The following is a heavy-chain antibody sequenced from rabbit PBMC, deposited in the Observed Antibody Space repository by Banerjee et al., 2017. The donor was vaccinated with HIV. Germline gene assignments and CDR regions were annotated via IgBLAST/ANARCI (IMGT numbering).Heavy chain of an antibody. CDR1: GFSFSNGYG. CDR3: ARDLAGVIGWNFNL. V-gene: IGHV1S45*01. Sequence: QEQLEESGGDLVKPEGSLTLTCTASGFSFSNGYGMCWVRQAPGKGLEWIACIVLDSSDTTYYASWAKGRFTISKTSSTTVTLQMTSLTAADTATYFCARDLAGVIGWNFNLWGPGTLVTVS. CDR2: IVLDSSDTT. J-gene: IGHJ4*01. D-gene: IGHD4-1*01.